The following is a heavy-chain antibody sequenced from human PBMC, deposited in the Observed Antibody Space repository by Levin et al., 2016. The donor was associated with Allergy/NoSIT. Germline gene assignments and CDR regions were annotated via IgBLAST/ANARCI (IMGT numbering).Heavy chain of an antibody. V-gene: IGHV4-34*01. CDR3: ARLPIGSGHLYYGIDV. D-gene: IGHD3-16*01. J-gene: IGHJ6*02. CDR2: INDSGRT. CDR1: GGSLSGYS. Sequence: SETLSLTCGVYGGSLSGYSWTWIRQTPGKGLEWIGEINDSGRTNSKPSLRSRVTISLDASKNEISLNLNSVTAADSAVYYCARLPIGSGHLYYGIDVWGQGTTVTVSS.